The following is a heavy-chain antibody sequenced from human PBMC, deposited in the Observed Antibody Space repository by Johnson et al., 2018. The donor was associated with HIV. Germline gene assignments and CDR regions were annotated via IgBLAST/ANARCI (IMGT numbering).Heavy chain of an antibody. D-gene: IGHD3-22*01. V-gene: IGHV3-33*06. Sequence: QVQLVASGGGVVQPGRSLRLSCAASGLTFSTYGMHWVRQAPGKGLEWVAVIGFDGSKNYYADSVRGLPPISRDNSKKMVYRQMTSLRTEDTAVYYCAKDVGNYWPDAFDIWGQGTMVTVSS. CDR3: AKDVGNYWPDAFDI. CDR2: IGFDGSKN. J-gene: IGHJ3*02. CDR1: GLTFSTYG.